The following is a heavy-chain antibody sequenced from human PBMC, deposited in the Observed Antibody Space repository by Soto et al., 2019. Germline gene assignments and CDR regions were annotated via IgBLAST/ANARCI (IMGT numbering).Heavy chain of an antibody. J-gene: IGHJ4*02. CDR1: GGSISSSSYY. D-gene: IGHD6-13*01. V-gene: IGHV4-39*01. CDR2: IYYSGST. Sequence: NPSETLSLTCTVSGGSISSSSYYWGWIRQPPGKGLEWIGSIYYSGSTYYNPSLKSRVTISVDTSKNQFSLKLSSVTAADTAVYYCARLKLAAGNPSFDYWGQGTLVTVSS. CDR3: ARLKLAAGNPSFDY.